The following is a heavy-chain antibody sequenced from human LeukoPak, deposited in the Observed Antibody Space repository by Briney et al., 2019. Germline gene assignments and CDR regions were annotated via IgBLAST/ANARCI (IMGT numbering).Heavy chain of an antibody. D-gene: IGHD6-6*01. CDR3: ARDIGSSSSGLDY. J-gene: IGHJ4*02. CDR2: ISGSSTYI. Sequence: GGSLRLSCAASGFTFSDYSMNWVRQAPGKGREWVSSISGSSTYIYYADPVKGRFTISRDNAKNSLYLQMSSLRPEDTAVYYCARDIGSSSSGLDYWGQGTLITVSS. CDR1: GFTFSDYS. V-gene: IGHV3-21*01.